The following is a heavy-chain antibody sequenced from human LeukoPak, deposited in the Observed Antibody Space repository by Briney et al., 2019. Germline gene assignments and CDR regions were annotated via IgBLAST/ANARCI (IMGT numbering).Heavy chain of an antibody. J-gene: IGHJ6*03. V-gene: IGHV1-2*02. CDR3: ARGLFPMSSIYYYYMDV. D-gene: IGHD3-22*01. CDR2: INPNNGDT. Sequence: ASVKVSCKASGYTFTGYYIHWVRQAPGQGLEWMGWINPNNGDTNYAQKFLGRVTMTGDTSISTAYMELSRLTSDDTAVYYCARGLFPMSSIYYYYMDVWGKGTTVTISS. CDR1: GYTFTGYY.